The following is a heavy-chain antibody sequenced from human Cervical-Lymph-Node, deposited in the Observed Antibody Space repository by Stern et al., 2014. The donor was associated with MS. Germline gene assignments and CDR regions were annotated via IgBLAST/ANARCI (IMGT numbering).Heavy chain of an antibody. CDR1: GYAFSTFA. V-gene: IGHV3-30*04. CDR2: MSYDGSDE. Sequence: QVQLMQSGGGVVQPGKSLRLSCAASGYAFSTFAIHWVRQVPGKGLEWVAAMSYDGSDEYYADSVKGRFTVSRDDSKDTLYLQMNSLRADDTAVYYCARDWGRYQLLYFFDYWGQGTLVTVSS. CDR3: ARDWGRYQLLYFFDY. D-gene: IGHD2-2*01. J-gene: IGHJ4*02.